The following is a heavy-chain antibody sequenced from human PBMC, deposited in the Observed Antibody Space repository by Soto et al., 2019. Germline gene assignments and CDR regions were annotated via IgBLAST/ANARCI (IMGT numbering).Heavy chain of an antibody. V-gene: IGHV1-8*02. CDR2: MNPNSGNT. J-gene: IGHJ5*02. Sequence: ASVKVSCKASGYSFTNYYMHWVRQAPGQGLECMGWMNPNSGNTGYAQKFQGRVTMTRNTSISTAYMELSSLRSEDTAVYYCAREFPWFGESETPENWFDPWGQGTLVTVSS. D-gene: IGHD3-10*01. CDR1: GYSFTNYY. CDR3: AREFPWFGESETPENWFDP.